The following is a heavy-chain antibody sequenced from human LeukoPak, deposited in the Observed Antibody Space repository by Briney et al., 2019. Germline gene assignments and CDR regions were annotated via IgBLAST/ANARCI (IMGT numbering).Heavy chain of an antibody. D-gene: IGHD3-22*01. V-gene: IGHV4-59*01. J-gene: IGHJ4*02. CDR2: IYYSGST. CDR1: GGSISSYY. CDR3: ARLYDSSGNGGY. Sequence: PSETLSLTYTVSGGSISSYYWSWIRQLPGKGLEWIGYIYYSGSTNYNPSLKSRVTISVDTSKNQFSLKLSSVTAADTAVYYCARLYDSSGNGGYWGQGTLVTVSS.